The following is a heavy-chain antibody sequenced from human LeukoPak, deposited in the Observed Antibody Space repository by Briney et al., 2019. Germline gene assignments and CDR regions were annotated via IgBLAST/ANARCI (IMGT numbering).Heavy chain of an antibody. D-gene: IGHD6-6*01. J-gene: IGHJ5*02. CDR3: ARDCGIAALWFDP. V-gene: IGHV3-11*01. Sequence: GGSLRLSCAASGFTFSDYYMSWIRQAPGKGLEWVSYISSSGSTIYYAGSVKGRFTISRDNAKNSLYLQMNSLRAEDTAVYYCARDCGIAALWFDPWGQGTLVTVSS. CDR2: ISSSGSTI. CDR1: GFTFSDYY.